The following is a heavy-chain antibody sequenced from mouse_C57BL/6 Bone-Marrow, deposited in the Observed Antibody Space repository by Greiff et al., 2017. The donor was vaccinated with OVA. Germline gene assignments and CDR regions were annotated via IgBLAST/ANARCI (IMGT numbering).Heavy chain of an antibody. CDR2: IHPNSGST. CDR1: GYTFTSYW. J-gene: IGHJ3*01. Sequence: QVQLKQPGAELVKPGASVKLSCKASGYTFTSYWMHWVKQRPGQGLEWIGMIHPNSGSTNYNEKFKSKATLTVDKSSSTAYMQLSSLTSEDSAVYYCAREGDYYGSRTWFAYWGQGTLVTVSA. D-gene: IGHD1-1*01. V-gene: IGHV1-64*01. CDR3: AREGDYYGSRTWFAY.